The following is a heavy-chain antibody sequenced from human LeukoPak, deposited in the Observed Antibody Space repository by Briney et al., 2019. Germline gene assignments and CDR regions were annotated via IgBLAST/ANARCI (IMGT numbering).Heavy chain of an antibody. CDR1: GGTFSSYA. CDR2: IIPIFGTA. CDR3: AREPQFTVPSGMDV. V-gene: IGHV1-69*01. Sequence: GASVKVSCKASGGTFSSYAITWVRQAPGQGLEWMGGIIPIFGTANYAQKFQGRVTITADESTNTAYLELSSLRSEDTAVYYCAREPQFTVPSGMDVWGQGTTVTVSS. J-gene: IGHJ6*02. D-gene: IGHD4-17*01.